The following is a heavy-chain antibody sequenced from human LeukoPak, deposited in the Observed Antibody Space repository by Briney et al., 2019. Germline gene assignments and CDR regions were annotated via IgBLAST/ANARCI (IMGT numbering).Heavy chain of an antibody. J-gene: IGHJ3*02. Sequence: GGSLRLSCAASGFTFSNYAMHWVRQAPGKALEWVAGISYDGSNKYYPDSVKGRFTISRDNSKNTVYVQMSSLRAEDTAVYYCAKEEFFYGSGSAQNAFDMWGQGTTVTVSP. CDR1: GFTFSNYA. CDR3: AKEEFFYGSGSAQNAFDM. D-gene: IGHD3-10*01. CDR2: ISYDGSNK. V-gene: IGHV3-30*18.